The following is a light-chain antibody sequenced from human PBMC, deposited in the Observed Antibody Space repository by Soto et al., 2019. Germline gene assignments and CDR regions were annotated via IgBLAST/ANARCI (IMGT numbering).Light chain of an antibody. CDR3: QQYYSTPYT. Sequence: DIVMTQSPDSLAVSLGERATINCKSSQSVLYSSNNKNYLAWYQQKPGHPPKLLIYWASTRESGVPDRCSGSGSGTDFTVTISSLQAEDVAVYYCQQYYSTPYTFGQGTKLEIK. J-gene: IGKJ2*01. CDR2: WAS. V-gene: IGKV4-1*01. CDR1: QSVLYSSNNKNY.